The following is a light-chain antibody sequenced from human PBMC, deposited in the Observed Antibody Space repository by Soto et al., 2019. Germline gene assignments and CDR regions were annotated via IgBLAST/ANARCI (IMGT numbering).Light chain of an antibody. CDR1: QSVSSY. CDR2: DAS. J-gene: IGKJ1*01. V-gene: IGKV3-11*01. CDR3: QQYNGYSVT. Sequence: EIVLTQSPGTLSLAPGERATLSCRASQSVSSYLAWYQQKPGQAPRLLIYDASNRATGIPARFSGSGSGTEFTLTISSLQPADFATYFCQQYNGYSVTFGQGTKVDIK.